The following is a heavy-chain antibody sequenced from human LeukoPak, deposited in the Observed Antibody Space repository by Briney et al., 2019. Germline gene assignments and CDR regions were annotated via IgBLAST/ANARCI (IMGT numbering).Heavy chain of an antibody. CDR1: GFIFDNFG. CDR3: ARAPVTSCRGAYCYPFDY. J-gene: IGHJ4*02. V-gene: IGHV3-23*01. D-gene: IGHD2-21*01. CDR2: LSATGGSA. Sequence: PGGSLRLSCAASGFIFDNFGMSWVRQAPGKGLEWVSALSATGGSAYYAASAQGRFTTSRDNSKNILYLEMNSLRVEDAAVYYCARAPVTSCRGAYCYPFDYWGQGTLVTVSS.